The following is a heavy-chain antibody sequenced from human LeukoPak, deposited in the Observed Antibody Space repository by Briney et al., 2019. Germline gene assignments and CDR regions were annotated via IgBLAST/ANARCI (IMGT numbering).Heavy chain of an antibody. CDR1: GGTFISYA. CDR2: IIPIFGTA. D-gene: IGHD3-9*01. J-gene: IGHJ5*02. CDR3: ARDSYDILTGYYSEEVWFDP. V-gene: IGHV1-69*13. Sequence: ASVKVSCKASGGTFISYAISWVRQAPGQGLEWMGGIIPIFGTANYAQKFQGRVTITADESTSTAYMELSSLRSEDTAVYYCARDSYDILTGYYSEEVWFDPWGQGTLVTVSS.